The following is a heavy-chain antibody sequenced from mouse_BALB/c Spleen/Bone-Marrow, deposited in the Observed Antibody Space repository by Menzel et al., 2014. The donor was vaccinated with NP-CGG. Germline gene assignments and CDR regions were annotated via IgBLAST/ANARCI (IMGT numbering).Heavy chain of an antibody. CDR2: IYPGDGDT. D-gene: IGHD2-10*02. Sequence: QVQLQQFGAELVRPGYSVKISCKASGYAFSSSWMTWVKQRPGQGLEWIGQIYPGDGDTNYNGKFKGKATLTADKSSSTAYMQLSSLTSEDSAVYFCARQYGNYFDYGGRGTTLTVST. CDR3: ARQYGNYFDY. V-gene: IGHV1-80*01. CDR1: GYAFSSSW. J-gene: IGHJ2*01.